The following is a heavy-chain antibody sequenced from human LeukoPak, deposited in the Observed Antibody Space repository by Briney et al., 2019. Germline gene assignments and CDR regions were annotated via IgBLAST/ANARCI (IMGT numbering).Heavy chain of an antibody. V-gene: IGHV3-23*01. Sequence: TGGSLRLSCAASGFTFSSYAMSRVRQAPGKGLEWVSGISESGGSTYYADSVKGRFTISRDNSKNTLYLQMDSLRAEDTAVYYCAKDLAAGIAFDLWGQGTMVIVSS. CDR2: ISESGGST. CDR1: GFTFSSYA. CDR3: AKDLAAGIAFDL. D-gene: IGHD6-13*01. J-gene: IGHJ3*01.